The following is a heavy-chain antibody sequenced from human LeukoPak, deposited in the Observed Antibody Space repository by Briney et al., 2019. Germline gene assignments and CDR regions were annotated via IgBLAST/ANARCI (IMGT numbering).Heavy chain of an antibody. V-gene: IGHV4-4*07. CDR1: GGSISSYY. Sequence: SETLSLTCTVSGGSISSYYWSWIRQPAGKGLEWIGRIYTSGSTNYNPSLKSRVTMSVDTSKNQFSLKLSSVTAADAAVYYCAKIAAAGTVDYWGQGTLVTVSS. CDR2: IYTSGST. D-gene: IGHD6-13*01. CDR3: AKIAAAGTVDY. J-gene: IGHJ4*02.